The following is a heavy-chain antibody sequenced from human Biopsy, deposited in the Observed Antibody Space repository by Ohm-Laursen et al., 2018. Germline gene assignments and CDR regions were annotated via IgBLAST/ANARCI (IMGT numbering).Heavy chain of an antibody. J-gene: IGHJ6*02. CDR1: GFTFSNSG. Sequence: SLRLSCTASGFTFSNSGMHWVRQAPGKGLEWVAAISYGGSKTDYGDSVKGRLNISRDNSKNTLDLQMSSLRVEDTAVYFCAKDKGTFNFYYYGMDVWGQGTTVTVSS. D-gene: IGHD2/OR15-2a*01. CDR3: AKDKGTFNFYYYGMDV. CDR2: ISYGGSKT. V-gene: IGHV3-30*18.